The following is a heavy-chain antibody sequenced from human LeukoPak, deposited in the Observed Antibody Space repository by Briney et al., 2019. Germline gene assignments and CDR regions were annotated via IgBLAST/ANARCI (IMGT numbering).Heavy chain of an antibody. CDR3: ARLMWITDC. CDR1: GDSISSSSNW. Sequence: SETLSLTCTVSGDSISSSSNWWGWIRQPPGKGLEWIGHIKSSGSPTYNPPLKSRVTISVDMSKNQLFLKVSSVTAADTAVYYCARLMWITDCWGQGILVTVSS. D-gene: IGHD5-12*01. V-gene: IGHV4-39*01. CDR2: IKSSGSP. J-gene: IGHJ4*02.